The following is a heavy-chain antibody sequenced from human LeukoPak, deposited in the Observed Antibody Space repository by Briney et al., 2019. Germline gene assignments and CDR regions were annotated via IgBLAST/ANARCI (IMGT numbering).Heavy chain of an antibody. CDR2: INHSGST. V-gene: IGHV4-39*07. CDR3: ARGGSPTDY. D-gene: IGHD5-12*01. CDR1: GGSISSGSYY. J-gene: IGHJ4*02. Sequence: PSETLSLTCTVSGGSISSGSYYWSWIRQPPGKGLEWIGEINHSGSTNYNPSLKSRVTISVDTSKNQFSLKLSSVTAADTAVYYCARGGSPTDYWGQGTLVTVSS.